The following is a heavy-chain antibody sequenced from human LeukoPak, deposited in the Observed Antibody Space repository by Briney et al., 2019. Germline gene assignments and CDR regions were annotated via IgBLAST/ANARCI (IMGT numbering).Heavy chain of an antibody. V-gene: IGHV4-59*11. J-gene: IGHJ5*02. CDR3: AREGYAYGLFP. CDR2: IYYSGST. CDR1: GGSISGHF. Sequence: SETLSLTCSVSGGSISGHFWSWIRQPPGKGLEWIGYIYYSGSTNYNPSLRSRVTISIDTSKNQFSLRLNSVTAADTAVCYCAREGYAYGLFPWGQGTLVTVSS. D-gene: IGHD5-12*01.